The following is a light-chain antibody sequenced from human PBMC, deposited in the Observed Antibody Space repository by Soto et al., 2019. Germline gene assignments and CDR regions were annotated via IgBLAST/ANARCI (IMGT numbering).Light chain of an antibody. CDR1: QSISSW. V-gene: IGKV1-5*03. CDR3: QQYNSYSWT. J-gene: IGKJ1*01. Sequence: DIQMTQSPSTLSASVGDRVTITCRDSQSISSWLAWYQQKPGKAPKLLIYKASSLQSGVPSRFSGSGSGTEFTLTISSLQPDDFATYYCQQYNSYSWTFGRGTKVEIK. CDR2: KAS.